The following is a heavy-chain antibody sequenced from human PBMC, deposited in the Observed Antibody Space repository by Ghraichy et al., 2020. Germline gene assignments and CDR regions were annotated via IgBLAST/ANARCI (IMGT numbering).Heavy chain of an antibody. D-gene: IGHD3-3*01. CDR1: GGSISSGSYY. Sequence: SETLSLTCTVSGGSISSGSYYWSWIRQPAGKGLEWIGRIYTSGSTNYNPSLKSRVTISVDTSKNQFSLKLSSVTAADTAVYYCARTSYDFWSGLTYYFDYWGQGTLVTVSS. CDR3: ARTSYDFWSGLTYYFDY. CDR2: IYTSGST. V-gene: IGHV4-61*02. J-gene: IGHJ4*02.